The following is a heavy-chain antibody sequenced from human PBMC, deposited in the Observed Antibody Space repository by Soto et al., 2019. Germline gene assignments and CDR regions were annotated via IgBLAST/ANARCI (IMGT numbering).Heavy chain of an antibody. Sequence: PAETLSLTCTVSGGSISSGGYYWIWIRHHPGKGLEWIGYIYYSGSTYYNPSLKSRVTISVDTSKNQFSLKLSSVTAADTAVYYCARGGDGYLLIYYGMDVWGQGTTVTVS. CDR3: ARGGDGYLLIYYGMDV. J-gene: IGHJ6*02. V-gene: IGHV4-31*03. CDR1: GGSISSGGYY. CDR2: IYYSGST. D-gene: IGHD5-12*01.